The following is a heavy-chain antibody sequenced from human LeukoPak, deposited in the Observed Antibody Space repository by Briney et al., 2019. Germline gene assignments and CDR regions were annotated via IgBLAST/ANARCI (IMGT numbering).Heavy chain of an antibody. CDR1: GSTFPRST. Sequence: SVKVSCKASGSTFPRSTIQWVRQARGRRLEWIGWIVVGSGNTYYAQKFQERVTLTRDMSTSTAYMELSSLRSDDTAVYYCATEKYTTPYYYFYMDVWGKGTTVTVSS. D-gene: IGHD1-26*01. J-gene: IGHJ6*03. V-gene: IGHV1-58*02. CDR2: IVVGSGNT. CDR3: ATEKYTTPYYYFYMDV.